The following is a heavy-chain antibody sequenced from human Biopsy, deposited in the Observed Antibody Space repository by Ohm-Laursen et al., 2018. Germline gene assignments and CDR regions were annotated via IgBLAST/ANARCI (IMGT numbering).Heavy chain of an antibody. CDR2: NIPILGTG. V-gene: IGHV1-69*06. D-gene: IGHD1-1*01. CDR3: ARAKLEPVYYYYGMDV. J-gene: IGHJ6*02. CDR1: GGTFSNYG. Sequence: SSVKVPCKAPGGTFSNYGVNWVRQAPGQGLEWLGGNIPILGTGNYAQKFQDRVTVAADTSTSTATMELRSLQSDDTAVYYCARAKLEPVYYYYGMDVWGQGTTVTVSS.